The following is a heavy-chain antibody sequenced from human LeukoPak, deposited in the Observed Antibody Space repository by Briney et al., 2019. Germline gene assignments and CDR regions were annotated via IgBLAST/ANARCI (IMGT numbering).Heavy chain of an antibody. V-gene: IGHV1-69*04. CDR1: GGTFSSYT. J-gene: IGHJ6*02. Sequence: SVKVSCKASGGTFSSYTISWVRQAPGQGLEWMGRIIPILGIANYAQKFQGRVTITADKSTSPAYMELSSLRSADTAVYYCARDPGCSSTSCSTDYYYYYGMDVWGQGTTVTVSS. CDR3: ARDPGCSSTSCSTDYYYYYGMDV. D-gene: IGHD2-2*02. CDR2: IIPILGIA.